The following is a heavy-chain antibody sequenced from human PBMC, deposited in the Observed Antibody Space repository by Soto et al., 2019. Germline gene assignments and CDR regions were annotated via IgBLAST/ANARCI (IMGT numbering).Heavy chain of an antibody. Sequence: QVQLVESGGGVVQPGRSRRLSCAASGFTFSSYGMHWVRQAPGKGLEWGAVISYDGSNKYYADSVKGRFTISRDNSKNTLYLQMNSLRAEDTAVYYCAKDAPPMIVVVIPYFDYWGQGTLVTVSS. J-gene: IGHJ4*02. CDR1: GFTFSSYG. D-gene: IGHD3-22*01. CDR3: AKDAPPMIVVVIPYFDY. V-gene: IGHV3-30*18. CDR2: ISYDGSNK.